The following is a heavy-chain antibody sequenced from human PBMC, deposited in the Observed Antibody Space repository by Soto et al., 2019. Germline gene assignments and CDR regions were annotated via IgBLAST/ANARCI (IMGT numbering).Heavy chain of an antibody. Sequence: SETLSLTCTVSGGSISSGGYYWSWIRQHPGKGLEWIGYIYYSGSTYYNPSLKSRVTISVDTSKNQFSLKLSSVTAADTAVYYCARVGDVLLWFGDETWFDPWGQGTLVTVSS. CDR2: IYYSGST. J-gene: IGHJ5*02. D-gene: IGHD3-10*01. V-gene: IGHV4-31*03. CDR1: GGSISSGGYY. CDR3: ARVGDVLLWFGDETWFDP.